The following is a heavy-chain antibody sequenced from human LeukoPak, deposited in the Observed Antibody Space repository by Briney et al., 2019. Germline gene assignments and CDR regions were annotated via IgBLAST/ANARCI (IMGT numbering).Heavy chain of an antibody. Sequence: GGSLRLSCAASGFTFSSYSMNWVRQAPGKGLEWVSYISSSSSTIYYADSVKGRFTISRDSAKNSLYLQMSSLRDEDTAVYYCARANTYFDFWKAFDYWGEGTLVTVSS. CDR3: ARANTYFDFWKAFDY. CDR2: ISSSSSTI. D-gene: IGHD3-3*01. V-gene: IGHV3-48*02. J-gene: IGHJ4*02. CDR1: GFTFSSYS.